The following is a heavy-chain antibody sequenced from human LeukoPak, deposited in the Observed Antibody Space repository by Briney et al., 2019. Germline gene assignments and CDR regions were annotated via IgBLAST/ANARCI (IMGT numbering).Heavy chain of an antibody. D-gene: IGHD5-18*01. CDR1: GFTFSSYW. CDR2: IKQDGSEK. CDR3: AKGSGGGYQGATGLAFEI. J-gene: IGHJ3*02. Sequence: QPGGSLRLSCAASGFTFSSYWMSWVRQAPGKGLEWVANIKQDGSEKYYVDSVKGRFTISRDNAKNSLYLQMNSLRAEDTAMYYCAKGSGGGYQGATGLAFEIWGQGTLVTVSA. V-gene: IGHV3-7*01.